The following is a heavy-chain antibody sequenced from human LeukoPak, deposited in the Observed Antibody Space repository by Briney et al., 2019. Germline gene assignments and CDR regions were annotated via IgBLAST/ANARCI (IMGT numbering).Heavy chain of an antibody. J-gene: IGHJ4*02. Sequence: PGGSLRLSCVTSGFNFSDSRMTWVRQAPGKGPQWVANVNRDGTEKHFLDSVEGQFTISRDNAKKSLYLQMSSLRPQDTAVYFCVRGDWYFESWGQGTLVTVSS. V-gene: IGHV3-7*04. CDR1: GFNFSDSR. CDR3: VRGDWYFES. D-gene: IGHD2-21*01. CDR2: VNRDGTEK.